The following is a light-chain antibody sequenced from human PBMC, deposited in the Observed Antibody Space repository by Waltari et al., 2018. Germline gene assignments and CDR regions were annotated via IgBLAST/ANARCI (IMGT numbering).Light chain of an antibody. Sequence: EIVMTQSPATLSLSPGERAALSCRASQTVSSSLAWYQQKPGQAPRLLIYGASTRATGIPARFGGSGSGTESTLTISSLQSEDFAVYYCQQYNNWPLTFGQGTKVEIK. J-gene: IGKJ1*01. CDR2: GAS. CDR3: QQYNNWPLT. V-gene: IGKV3-15*01. CDR1: QTVSSS.